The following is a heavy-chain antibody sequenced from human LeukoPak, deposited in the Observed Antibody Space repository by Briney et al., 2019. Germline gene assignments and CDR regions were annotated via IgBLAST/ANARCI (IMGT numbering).Heavy chain of an antibody. CDR3: ARDSYYDILTGYLRYFDY. J-gene: IGHJ4*02. CDR1: GFTFSNYA. CDR2: ISSSSSYI. Sequence: PGGSLRLSCAASGFTFSNYAMGWVRQAPGKGLEWVSSISSSSSYIYYADSVKGRFTISRDNAKNSLYLQMNSLRAEDTAVYYCARDSYYDILTGYLRYFDYWGQGTLVTVSS. D-gene: IGHD3-9*01. V-gene: IGHV3-21*01.